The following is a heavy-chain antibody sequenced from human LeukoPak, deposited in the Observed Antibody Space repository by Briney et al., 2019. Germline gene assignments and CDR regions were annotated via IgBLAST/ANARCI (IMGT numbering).Heavy chain of an antibody. D-gene: IGHD2-2*01. J-gene: IGHJ4*02. CDR1: GGSFSGYY. V-gene: IGHV4-34*01. CDR3: ARSSTSCYTFDY. CDR2: INYSGST. Sequence: SETLSLTCAVYGGSFSGYYWSWIRQPPGKGLEWIGEINYSGSTNYNPSLKSRVTISVDTSKNQFSLKLSSVTAADTAVYYCARSSTSCYTFDYWGQGTLVTVSS.